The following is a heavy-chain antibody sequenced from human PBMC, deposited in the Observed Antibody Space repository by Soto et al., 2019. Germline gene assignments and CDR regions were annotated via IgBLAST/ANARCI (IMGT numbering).Heavy chain of an antibody. D-gene: IGHD6-19*01. CDR1: GGTFSSYA. J-gene: IGHJ4*02. V-gene: IGHV1-69*01. Sequence: QVQLVQSGAEVKKPGSSVKVSCKASGGTFSSYAISWVRQAPGQGLEWMGGIIPIFGTANYAQKFQGRVTITADETTSTAYMELGSLRSEDTAVYYCARDKTPIAVAGNRLDYWGQGTLVTVSS. CDR3: ARDKTPIAVAGNRLDY. CDR2: IIPIFGTA.